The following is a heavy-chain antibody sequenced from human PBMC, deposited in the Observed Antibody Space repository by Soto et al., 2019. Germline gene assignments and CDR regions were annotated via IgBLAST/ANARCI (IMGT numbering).Heavy chain of an antibody. J-gene: IGHJ6*03. CDR1: GFTFSSYA. D-gene: IGHD6-6*01. V-gene: IGHV3-23*01. CDR3: AKAASSSVYYYYMDV. Sequence: GGSLRLSCAASGFTFSSYAMSWVRQAAGKGLEWVSVISGSGGSTYYADSVKGRFTISRDNSKNTVYLQMNSLRDEDTAVYYCAKAASSSVYYYYMDVWGKGTTVTVSS. CDR2: ISGSGGST.